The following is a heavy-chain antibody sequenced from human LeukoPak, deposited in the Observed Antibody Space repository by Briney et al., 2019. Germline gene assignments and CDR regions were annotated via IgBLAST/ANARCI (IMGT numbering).Heavy chain of an antibody. V-gene: IGHV3-7*01. Sequence: PGRSLRLSCVASGFTFSAYWMIWVRQAPGEGLEWVADINQDGSDKYFVDSVKGRFTISRDNAKNSLYLQMNSLRAEDTAVYYCVRLKFNLQYSYYMDVWGKGTTVTVSS. CDR1: GFTFSAYW. CDR3: VRLKFNLQYSYYMDV. D-gene: IGHD2/OR15-2a*01. J-gene: IGHJ6*03. CDR2: INQDGSDK.